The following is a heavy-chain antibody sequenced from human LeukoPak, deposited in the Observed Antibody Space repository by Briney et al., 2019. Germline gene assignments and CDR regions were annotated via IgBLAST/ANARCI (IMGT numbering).Heavy chain of an antibody. CDR3: AKDQAIVVVPAAIDY. J-gene: IGHJ4*02. D-gene: IGHD2-2*01. V-gene: IGHV3-30*02. Sequence: PGGSLRLSCAASGFIFSSYGMHWVRQAPGKGLEWVAFIRYDGSNKYYADSVKGRFTISRDNSKNTLYLQMNSLRAEDTAVYYCAKDQAIVVVPAAIDYWGQGTLVTVSS. CDR1: GFIFSSYG. CDR2: IRYDGSNK.